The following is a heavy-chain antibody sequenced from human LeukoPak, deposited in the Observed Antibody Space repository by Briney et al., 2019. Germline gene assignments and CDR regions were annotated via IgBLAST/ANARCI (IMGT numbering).Heavy chain of an antibody. V-gene: IGHV3-21*01. D-gene: IGHD3-10*01. Sequence: GGSLRLSCAASGFTFSSYSMNWVRQAPGKGLEWVSSISSSSSYIYYADSVKGRFTISRDNAKNSLYLQMNSLRAEDTAVYYCARDSVLTMVRGVYDYWGQGTLVTVSS. J-gene: IGHJ4*02. CDR3: ARDSVLTMVRGVYDY. CDR2: ISSSSSYI. CDR1: GFTFSSYS.